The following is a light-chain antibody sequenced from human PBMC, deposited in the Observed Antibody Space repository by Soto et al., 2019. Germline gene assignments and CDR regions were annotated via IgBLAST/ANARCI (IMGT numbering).Light chain of an antibody. CDR3: QQYESWT. CDR2: GAS. Sequence: EIVLTQSPVTLSLSPGERATLSCRASQSVSSSYLAWYQQKPGQAPRLLIYGASSRATGIPDRFSGSGSGTDFTLTISRLEPEDFAVYYCQQYESWTFGQGTKV. J-gene: IGKJ1*01. CDR1: QSVSSSY. V-gene: IGKV3-20*01.